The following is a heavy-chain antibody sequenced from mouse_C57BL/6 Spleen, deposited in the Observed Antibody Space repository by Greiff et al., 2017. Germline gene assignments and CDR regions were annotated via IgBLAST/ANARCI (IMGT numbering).Heavy chain of an antibody. D-gene: IGHD1-1*01. J-gene: IGHJ3*01. CDR2: IRLKSDNYAP. CDR1: GFTFSNYW. CDR3: TGLSSSAWFAD. Sequence: EVKLVESGGGLVQPGGSMKLSCVASGFTFSNYWMNWVRQSPEKGLEWGAQIRLKSDNYAPHYAESVKVRFPLSRDDSKSRFYLQMNNLRSEDTGIYYGTGLSSSAWFADWGQGTLVTVSA. V-gene: IGHV6-3*01.